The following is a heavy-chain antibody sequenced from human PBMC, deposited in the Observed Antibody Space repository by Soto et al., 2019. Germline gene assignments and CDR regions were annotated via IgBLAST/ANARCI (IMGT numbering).Heavy chain of an antibody. CDR3: ARGPTSGIYYVGYFAS. J-gene: IGHJ4*02. D-gene: IGHD1-26*01. CDR1: GFTVSSNY. V-gene: IGHV3-53*01. CDR2: IYSDGST. Sequence: EVQLVESGGGLIQPGGSLRLSCAASGFTVSSNYMNWVRQAPGKGLEWVSVIYSDGSTYYADSVKRRFTISRDNSKNTLYLKMNSLRAEDTAVYYCARGPTSGIYYVGYFASWGQGTPVTVSS.